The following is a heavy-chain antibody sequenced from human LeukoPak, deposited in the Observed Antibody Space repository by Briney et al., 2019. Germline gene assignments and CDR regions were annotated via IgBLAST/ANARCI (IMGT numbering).Heavy chain of an antibody. CDR3: ARGGGRNGPNWFDP. J-gene: IGHJ5*02. CDR1: GFTFSSYD. D-gene: IGHD3-16*01. Sequence: GGSLRLSCAASGFTFSSYDMHWVRQATGKGLEWVSAIGTAGDTYYPGSVKGRFTISRENAKNSLYLQMNSLRAGDTAVYYCARGGGRNGPNWFDPWGQGTLVTVSS. CDR2: IGTAGDT. V-gene: IGHV3-13*01.